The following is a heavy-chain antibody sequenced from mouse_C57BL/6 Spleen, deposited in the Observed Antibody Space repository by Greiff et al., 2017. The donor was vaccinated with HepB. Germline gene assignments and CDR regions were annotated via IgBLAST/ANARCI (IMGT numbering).Heavy chain of an antibody. D-gene: IGHD3-2*02. J-gene: IGHJ2*01. CDR3: ARESSGLDY. V-gene: IGHV1-59*01. Sequence: VQLQQPGAELVRPGTSVKLSCKASGYTFTSYWMHWVKQRPGQGLEWIGVIDPSDSYTNYNQKFKGKATLTVDTSSSTAYMQLSSLTSEDSAVYYCARESSGLDYWGQGTTLTVSS. CDR2: IDPSDSYT. CDR1: GYTFTSYW.